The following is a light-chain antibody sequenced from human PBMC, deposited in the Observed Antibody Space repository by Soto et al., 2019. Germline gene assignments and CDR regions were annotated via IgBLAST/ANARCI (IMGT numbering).Light chain of an antibody. CDR2: SAF. CDR3: QYYGSSPWT. V-gene: IGKV3-20*01. CDR1: QSVSSNY. Sequence: EIVLTQSPGTLSLSPGERGTLSCRASQSVSSNYLAWYQHKPGQATRLLIYSAFSRPTGIPDRFSGSGSGTYITLIINRLEAEDVAVYYWQYYGSSPWTFGQGTKVEIK. J-gene: IGKJ1*01.